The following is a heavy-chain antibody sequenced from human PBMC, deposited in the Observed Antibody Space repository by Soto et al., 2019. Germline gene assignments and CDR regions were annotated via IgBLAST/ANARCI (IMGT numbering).Heavy chain of an antibody. CDR3: AKNQGVELVPLATVDWFDP. V-gene: IGHV3-23*01. CDR1: GFIFENFG. J-gene: IGHJ5*02. CDR2: ISGSGFKK. D-gene: IGHD1-26*01. Sequence: GGSLRLSCAGSGFIFENFGMSWVRQAPGKGLEWISSISGSGFKKYYADSVKGRFTISRDNSKSTVYLELNNLSAEDTAVYHCAKNQGVELVPLATVDWFDPWGQGSVVTVSS.